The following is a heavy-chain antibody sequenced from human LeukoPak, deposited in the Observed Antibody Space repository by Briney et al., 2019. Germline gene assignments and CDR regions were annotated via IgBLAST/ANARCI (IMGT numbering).Heavy chain of an antibody. V-gene: IGHV3-23*01. CDR1: GFTFSSYH. CDR3: AHYSTGVNYGDLAFDI. Sequence: GGSLRLSCAVSGFTFSSYHMTWVRQAPGKGLKWVSAISGSGSTTYYADPVKGRFTISRDNSKNTLYLQMNSLSAEDTAVYYCAHYSTGVNYGDLAFDIWGQGTMVTVSS. D-gene: IGHD2-8*02. CDR2: ISGSGSTT. J-gene: IGHJ3*02.